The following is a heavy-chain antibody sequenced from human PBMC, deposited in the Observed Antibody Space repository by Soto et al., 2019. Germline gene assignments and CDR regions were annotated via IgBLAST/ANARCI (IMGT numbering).Heavy chain of an antibody. CDR2: IYHSGST. V-gene: IGHV4-30-2*01. CDR3: ARLTYYYDSSGYYRTLDV. CDR1: GGSISSGGYS. Sequence: PSETLSLTCAVSGGSISSGGYSWSWIRQPPGKGLEWIGYIYHSGSTYYNPSLKSRVTISVDRSKNQFSLKLSSVTAADTAVYYCARLTYYYDSSGYYRTLDVWGQGTTVTVS. J-gene: IGHJ6*02. D-gene: IGHD3-22*01.